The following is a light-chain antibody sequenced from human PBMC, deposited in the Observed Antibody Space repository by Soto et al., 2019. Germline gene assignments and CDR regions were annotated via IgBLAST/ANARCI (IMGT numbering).Light chain of an antibody. V-gene: IGLV2-14*03. CDR1: SSDVCGYNH. Sequence: QSVLTQPASVSGSPGQSITISCTGTSSDVCGYNHVSWYQHHPGKAPKLIIYDVSNRPSGVSIRFSGSKSDNTASLTISGLQPEDEADYHCSSYTTSNTRQIVFGTGTKVTVL. J-gene: IGLJ1*01. CDR3: SSYTTSNTRQIV. CDR2: DVS.